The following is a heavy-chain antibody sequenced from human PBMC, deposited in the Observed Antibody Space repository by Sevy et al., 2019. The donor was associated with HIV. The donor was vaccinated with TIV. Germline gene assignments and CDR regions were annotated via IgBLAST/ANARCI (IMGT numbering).Heavy chain of an antibody. Sequence: SETLSLTCTVSGGSITSLYWNWIRQPPGKGLEWIANIYYNGHINYNPSLKSRVTLSLDTSKNQFLRRRSSVTAADTAMYYCAGENAWGRGYSWGQGTLVTVSS. CDR2: IYYNGHI. CDR3: AGENAWGRGYS. J-gene: IGHJ4*02. CDR1: GGSITSLY. D-gene: IGHD1-26*01. V-gene: IGHV4-59*08.